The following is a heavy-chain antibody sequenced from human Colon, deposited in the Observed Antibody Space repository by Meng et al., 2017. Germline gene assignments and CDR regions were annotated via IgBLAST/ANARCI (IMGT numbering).Heavy chain of an antibody. J-gene: IGHJ4*02. CDR2: IKEDGSEK. Sequence: GESLKISCATSEFTFSSYWMGWVRQGPGKGLEGVASIKEDGSEKIYVDSVKGRFTISRDNARNSLHLEMNSLRVEDTAVYYCARADGTYCTNGVCYRGAYFFDYWGQGTLVTVSS. D-gene: IGHD2-8*01. CDR1: EFTFSSYW. CDR3: ARADGTYCTNGVCYRGAYFFDY. V-gene: IGHV3-7*01.